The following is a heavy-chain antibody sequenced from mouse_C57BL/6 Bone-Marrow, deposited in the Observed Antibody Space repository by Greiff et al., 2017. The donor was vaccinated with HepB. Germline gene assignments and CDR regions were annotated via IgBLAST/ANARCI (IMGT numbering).Heavy chain of an antibody. V-gene: IGHV1-82*01. D-gene: IGHD1-1*01. CDR2: IYPGDGDT. Sequence: VQLQQSGPELVKPGASVKISCKASGYAFSSSWMNWVKQRPGKGLEWIGRIYPGDGDTNYNGKFKGKATLTADKSSSTAYMHLSSLTSEDSAVYFCARAGYYGSSWYFDYWGQGTTLTVSS. CDR1: GYAFSSSW. CDR3: ARAGYYGSSWYFDY. J-gene: IGHJ2*01.